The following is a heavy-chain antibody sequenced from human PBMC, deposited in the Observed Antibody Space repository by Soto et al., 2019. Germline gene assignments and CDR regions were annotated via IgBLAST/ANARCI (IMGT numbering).Heavy chain of an antibody. Sequence: EVQLVESGGGLVQPGGSLRLSCAAAGFTFKNYWMHWVRQAPGKGLVWVSRINSDGSSTSYADSVKGRFTISTDNAKNTLHLQMNSLRAEDTAVYYCARDQNDYGEFDYWGQGTLVTVSS. J-gene: IGHJ4*02. CDR3: ARDQNDYGEFDY. CDR2: INSDGSST. D-gene: IGHD4-17*01. CDR1: GFTFKNYW. V-gene: IGHV3-74*01.